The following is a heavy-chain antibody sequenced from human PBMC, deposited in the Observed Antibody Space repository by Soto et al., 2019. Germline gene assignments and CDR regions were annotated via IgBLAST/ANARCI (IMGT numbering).Heavy chain of an antibody. Sequence: SETLSLTCTVSGGSVSSGSYYWSWIRQPPGKGLEWIGYIYYSGSTNYNPSLKSRVTISVDTSKNLFSLKLSSVTAADTAVYYCASFNDYYNSSGNYPRSYPWGQGTLVTVSS. CDR2: IYYSGST. J-gene: IGHJ5*02. D-gene: IGHD3-22*01. CDR1: GGSVSSGSYY. CDR3: ASFNDYYNSSGNYPRSYP. V-gene: IGHV4-61*01.